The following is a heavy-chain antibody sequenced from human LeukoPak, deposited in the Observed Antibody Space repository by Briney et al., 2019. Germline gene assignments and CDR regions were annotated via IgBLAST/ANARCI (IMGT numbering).Heavy chain of an antibody. V-gene: IGHV1-8*03. Sequence: ASVKVSCKASGYTFTSYDINWVRQATGQGLEWMGWMNPNSGNTGYAQKFQGRVTITRNTSISTAYMELSSLRSEDTAVYYCARASEDYDFWRGLRYYYYYMDVWGKGTTFTVSS. CDR1: GYTFTSYD. J-gene: IGHJ6*03. CDR2: MNPNSGNT. CDR3: ARASEDYDFWRGLRYYYYYMDV. D-gene: IGHD3-3*01.